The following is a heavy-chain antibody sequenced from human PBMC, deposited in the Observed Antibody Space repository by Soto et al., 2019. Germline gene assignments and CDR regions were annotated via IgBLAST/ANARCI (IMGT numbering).Heavy chain of an antibody. J-gene: IGHJ3*02. CDR2: IYYSGST. CDR3: AREDYLDAFDI. Sequence: VQLLESGGGLVQPGGSLRLSCAASGFTFSSYAMSWVRQAPGKGLEWIGYIYYSGSTYYNPSLKSRVTISVDTSKNQFSLKLSSVTAADTAVYYCAREDYLDAFDIWGQGTMDTVSS. D-gene: IGHD3-10*01. V-gene: IGHV4-31*02. CDR1: GFTFSSYA.